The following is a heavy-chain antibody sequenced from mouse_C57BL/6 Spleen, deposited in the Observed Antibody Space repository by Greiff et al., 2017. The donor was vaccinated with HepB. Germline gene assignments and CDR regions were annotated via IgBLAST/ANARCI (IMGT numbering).Heavy chain of an antibody. Sequence: QVHVKQSGAELARPGASVKLSCKASGYTFTSYGISWVKQRTGQGLEWIGEIYPRSGNTYYNEKFKGKATLTADKSSSTAYMELRSLTSEDSAVYFCAIYYYGSTHFDVWGTGTTVTVSS. D-gene: IGHD1-1*01. CDR3: AIYYYGSTHFDV. CDR2: IYPRSGNT. V-gene: IGHV1-81*01. CDR1: GYTFTSYG. J-gene: IGHJ1*03.